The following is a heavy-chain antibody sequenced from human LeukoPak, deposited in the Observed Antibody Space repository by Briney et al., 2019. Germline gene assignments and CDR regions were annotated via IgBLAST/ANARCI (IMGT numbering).Heavy chain of an antibody. D-gene: IGHD5-18*01. V-gene: IGHV3-23*01. CDR1: GFTFSSYA. J-gene: IGHJ4*02. CDR2: ISGSGGST. Sequence: GGSLRLSCAASGFTFSSYAMSWVRQAPGKGLEWVSAISGSGGSTYYADSVKGRFTISRDNSKNTLYLQMNSLRAEDTSVYDCAKDGLETRIQLWLYLYYFDYWGQGTLVTVSS. CDR3: AKDGLETRIQLWLYLYYFDY.